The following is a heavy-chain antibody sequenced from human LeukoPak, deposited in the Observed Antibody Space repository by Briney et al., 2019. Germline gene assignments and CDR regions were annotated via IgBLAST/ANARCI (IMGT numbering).Heavy chain of an antibody. CDR1: GGSISSSSYY. CDR2: IYYSGST. Sequence: PSETLSLTCTVSGGSISSSSYYWGWIRQPPGKGLEWIGSIYYSGSTYYNPSLKSRVTISVDTSKNQFSLKLSSVTAADTAVYYCARSASIDCSSTSCLWIGYMDVWGKGTTVTVSS. V-gene: IGHV4-39*07. J-gene: IGHJ6*03. D-gene: IGHD2-2*01. CDR3: ARSASIDCSSTSCLWIGYMDV.